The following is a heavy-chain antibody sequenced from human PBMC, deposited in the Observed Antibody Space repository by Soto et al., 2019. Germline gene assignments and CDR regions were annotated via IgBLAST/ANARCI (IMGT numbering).Heavy chain of an antibody. Sequence: SETLSLTCTVSGGSISSSSYYWGWIRQPPGKGLEWIGSIYYSGSTYYNPSLKSRVTISVDTSKNQFSLKLSSVTAADTAVYYCARGQWLESYYFDYWGQGTLVTVSS. CDR3: ARGQWLESYYFDY. V-gene: IGHV4-39*07. CDR1: GGSISSSSYY. D-gene: IGHD6-19*01. CDR2: IYYSGST. J-gene: IGHJ4*02.